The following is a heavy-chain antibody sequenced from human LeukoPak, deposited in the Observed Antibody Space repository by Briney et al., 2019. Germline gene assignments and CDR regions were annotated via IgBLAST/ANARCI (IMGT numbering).Heavy chain of an antibody. Sequence: TGGSLRLSCAASGFTFSSYWMHWVRQAPGKGLVWVSRINSDGSSTSYADSVKGRFTISRDNAKNTLYLQMNSLRAEDTAVYYCASLTNYDFWSGTVDYWGQGTLVIVSS. CDR3: ASLTNYDFWSGTVDY. J-gene: IGHJ4*02. V-gene: IGHV3-74*01. CDR1: GFTFSSYW. D-gene: IGHD3-3*01. CDR2: INSDGSST.